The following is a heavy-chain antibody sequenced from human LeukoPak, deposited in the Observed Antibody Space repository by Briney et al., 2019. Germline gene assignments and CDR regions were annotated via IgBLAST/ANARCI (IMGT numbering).Heavy chain of an antibody. Sequence: GGSLRLSCTVSGFTVSSNSMSWVRQAPGKGLEWVSFIYSDNTHYSDSVKGRFTISRDNSKNTLYLQMNSLRAEDTAVYYCARRAGAYSHPYDYWGQGIVVTVSS. CDR2: IYSDNT. V-gene: IGHV3-53*01. CDR3: ARRAGAYSHPYDY. J-gene: IGHJ4*02. CDR1: GFTVSSNS. D-gene: IGHD4/OR15-4a*01.